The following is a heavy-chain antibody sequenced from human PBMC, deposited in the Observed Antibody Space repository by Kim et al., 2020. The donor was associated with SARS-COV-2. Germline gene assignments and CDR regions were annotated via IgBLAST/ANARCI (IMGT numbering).Heavy chain of an antibody. D-gene: IGHD2-15*01. CDR1: GGSISSGGYY. J-gene: IGHJ4*02. CDR3: SRNPSYCSGGSCPGDFDS. Sequence: SETLSLTCTVSGGSISSGGYYWSWIRQHPGKGLEWIGFIYYSGSTYYNPSLKSRVTISVDTSKNQFSLKLSPVTAADTAVYYCSRNPSYCSGGSCPGDFDSWGPGALVTVSS. V-gene: IGHV4-31*03. CDR2: IYYSGST.